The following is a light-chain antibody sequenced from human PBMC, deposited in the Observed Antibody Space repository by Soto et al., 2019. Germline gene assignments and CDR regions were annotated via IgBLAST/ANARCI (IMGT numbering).Light chain of an antibody. CDR2: NVY. CDR1: SSDVGAYNF. CDR3: SAYTVSRTYV. J-gene: IGLJ1*01. Sequence: VLTQPASVSGSPGQSITISCTGTSSDVGAYNFVSWHQQHPGKAPKLMIYNVYDRPSGISYRFSGSKSGNTASLTVSGLQGEDEADYYCSAYTVSRTYVFGTGTKV. V-gene: IGLV2-14*03.